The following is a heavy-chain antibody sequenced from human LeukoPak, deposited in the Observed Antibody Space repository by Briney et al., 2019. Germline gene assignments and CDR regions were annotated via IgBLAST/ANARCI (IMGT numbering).Heavy chain of an antibody. V-gene: IGHV4-30-4*01. D-gene: IGHD6-13*01. J-gene: IGHJ5*02. CDR1: GGSISSGDYY. CDR2: IYYSGST. Sequence: SETLSLTCTVSGGSISSGDYYWSWIRQPPGTGLEWIGYIYYSGSTYYNPSLKSRVTISVDTSKNQLSLKLSSVTAADTAVYYCARVGAAAGHNWFDPWGQGTLVTVSS. CDR3: ARVGAAAGHNWFDP.